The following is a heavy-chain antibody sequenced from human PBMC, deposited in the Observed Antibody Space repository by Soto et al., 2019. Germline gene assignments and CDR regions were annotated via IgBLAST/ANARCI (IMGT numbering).Heavy chain of an antibody. Sequence: GGSLRLSCAASGFTFSSYAMSWVRQAPGKGLEWVSAISGSGGSTNYADSVKGRFTISRDNSKNTLYLQMNSLRAEDTAVEYCAKDGWELRVGVPIYDAFDIWGQGTMVTVSS. CDR2: ISGSGGST. D-gene: IGHD1-26*01. CDR3: AKDGWELRVGVPIYDAFDI. CDR1: GFTFSSYA. J-gene: IGHJ3*02. V-gene: IGHV3-23*01.